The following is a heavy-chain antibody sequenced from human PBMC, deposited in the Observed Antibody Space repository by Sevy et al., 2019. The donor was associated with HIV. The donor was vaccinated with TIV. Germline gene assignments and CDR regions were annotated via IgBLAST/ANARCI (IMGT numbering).Heavy chain of an antibody. CDR3: ASLSPFYHYMDV. J-gene: IGHJ6*03. V-gene: IGHV4-39*01. Sequence: SESLSLTCGVSGGSISSISNYWGWIRQPPGSELEWIGSLYYEGTTYYNPSLQSRVRISGNTSKNLFSLDLTSVTAAETAVYYCASLSPFYHYMDVWGKGTTVTVSS. CDR1: GGSISSISNY. CDR2: LYYEGTT.